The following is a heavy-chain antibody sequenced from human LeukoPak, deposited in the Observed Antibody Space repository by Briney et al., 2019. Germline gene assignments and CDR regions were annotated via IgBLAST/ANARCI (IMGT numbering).Heavy chain of an antibody. Sequence: PSETLSLTCTVSGGSISSYYWSWIRQPPGKGLEWIGYIYYSGSTNYNPSLKSRVTISVDTSKNQFSLKLSSVTAADTAVYYCARLETILDAFDIWGQGTMVTVSS. D-gene: IGHD3-3*01. CDR1: GGSISSYY. V-gene: IGHV4-59*08. CDR3: ARLETILDAFDI. CDR2: IYYSGST. J-gene: IGHJ3*02.